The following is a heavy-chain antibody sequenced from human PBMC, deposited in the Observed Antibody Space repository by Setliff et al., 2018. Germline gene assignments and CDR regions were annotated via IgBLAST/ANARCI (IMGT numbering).Heavy chain of an antibody. CDR2: VYYSGTT. J-gene: IGHJ4*02. CDR1: GGSISGASIRSYY. CDR3: ARTGTYRYFDY. D-gene: IGHD1-1*01. Sequence: PSETLSLTCTVSGGSISGASIRSYYWSWIRQPPGKGLEFIGYVYYSGTTNYNASLKGRLTISVDTAQNQFSLRLTPVTAADTAVYYCARTGTYRYFDYWGQGALVTVSS. V-gene: IGHV4-59*08.